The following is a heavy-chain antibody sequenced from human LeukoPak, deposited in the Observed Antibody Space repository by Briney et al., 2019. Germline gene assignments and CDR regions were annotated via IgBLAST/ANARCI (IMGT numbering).Heavy chain of an antibody. CDR1: GGSISNYY. CDR2: INTSGST. CDR3: ARGRAVAEY. J-gene: IGHJ4*02. V-gene: IGHV4-4*07. Sequence: TSETLSLTCTVSGGSISNYYWSWIRQPAGKGLEWIGRINTSGSTNYNPPLKSRVTMSADTSKNQFSLQLSSVTATDTAVYYCARGRAVAEYWGQGILVTVSS. D-gene: IGHD6-19*01.